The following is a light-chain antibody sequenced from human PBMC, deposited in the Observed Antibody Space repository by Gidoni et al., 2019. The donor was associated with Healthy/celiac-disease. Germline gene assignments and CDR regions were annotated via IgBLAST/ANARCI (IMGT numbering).Light chain of an antibody. Sequence: EIVMTQSPATLSVSPGERATLSCRASQSVSSNLAWYQQKPGQAPRLLIYCASTRATGIPARFSGSGSGTEFTLTIRSLQSEDFAVYYCQQYNNWLTFXGXTKVEIK. CDR3: QQYNNWLT. V-gene: IGKV3-15*01. J-gene: IGKJ4*01. CDR1: QSVSSN. CDR2: CAS.